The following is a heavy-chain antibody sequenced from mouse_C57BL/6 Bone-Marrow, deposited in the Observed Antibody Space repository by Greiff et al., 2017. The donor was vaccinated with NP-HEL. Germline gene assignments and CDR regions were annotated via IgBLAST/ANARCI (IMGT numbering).Heavy chain of an antibody. Sequence: VHLVESGAELARPGASVKLSCKASGYTFTSYGISWVKQRTGQGLEWIGEIYPRSGNTYYNEKFKGKATLTVDKSSSTAYMELRSLTSEDSAVYYCARATYYDYDGAMDYWGQGTSVTVSS. J-gene: IGHJ4*01. D-gene: IGHD2-4*01. CDR2: IYPRSGNT. CDR1: GYTFTSYG. CDR3: ARATYYDYDGAMDY. V-gene: IGHV1-81*01.